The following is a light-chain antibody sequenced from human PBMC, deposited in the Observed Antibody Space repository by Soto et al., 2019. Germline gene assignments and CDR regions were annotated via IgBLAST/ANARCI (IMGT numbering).Light chain of an antibody. CDR1: SSNIGSKT. CDR3: ATWDDSLNGVV. V-gene: IGLV1-44*01. J-gene: IGLJ2*01. CDR2: TNN. Sequence: QTVVTQPISASGTPGQRVTISCSGSSSNIGSKTVNWYQQLPGTAPKLLIYTNNQRPSGVPDRFSGSKSGTSASLAISGLQSEDEADYYWATWDDSLNGVVFGGGTKLTVL.